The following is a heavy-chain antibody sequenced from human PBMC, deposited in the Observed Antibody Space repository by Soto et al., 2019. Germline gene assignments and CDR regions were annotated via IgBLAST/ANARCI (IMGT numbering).Heavy chain of an antibody. Sequence: GASVKVSCKASGYTFTSYGISWVRQAPGQGLEWMGWISAYNGNTNYAQKLQGRVTMTTDTSTSTAYMELRSLRSDDTAVYYCARHSISTSCYDYYYGMDVWGQGTTVTVSS. CDR3: ARHSISTSCYDYYYGMDV. CDR2: ISAYNGNT. D-gene: IGHD2-2*01. J-gene: IGHJ6*02. V-gene: IGHV1-18*01. CDR1: GYTFTSYG.